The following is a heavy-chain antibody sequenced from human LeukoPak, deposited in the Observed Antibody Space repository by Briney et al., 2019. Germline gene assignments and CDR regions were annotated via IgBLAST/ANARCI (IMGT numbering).Heavy chain of an antibody. CDR2: IYHTEKT. Sequence: SETLSLTCGVSGGFIITSNWRTWVRQPPGKGLEWIGEIYHTEKTNYNPSLKSRVTISLDKSKNQFSLKLTSVAAADTAVYYCARGRDSRGYQFMGFDSWGQGTLVTVSS. V-gene: IGHV4/OR15-8*02. D-gene: IGHD3-22*01. CDR1: GGFIITSNW. J-gene: IGHJ4*02. CDR3: ARGRDSRGYQFMGFDS.